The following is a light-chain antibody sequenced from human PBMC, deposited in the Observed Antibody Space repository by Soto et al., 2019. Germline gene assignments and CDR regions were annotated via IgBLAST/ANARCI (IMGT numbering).Light chain of an antibody. J-gene: IGKJ1*01. CDR1: QTISSW. CDR2: KAS. Sequence: DIQMTQSPSTLPASVGDRVTITCRASQTISSWLAWYQQKPGKAPKXLIYKASTLKSGVPSRFSGSGSGTELTITISSLQPDDFETYDGQHYNSYSEAFGQGTKVDIK. V-gene: IGKV1-5*03. CDR3: QHYNSYSEA.